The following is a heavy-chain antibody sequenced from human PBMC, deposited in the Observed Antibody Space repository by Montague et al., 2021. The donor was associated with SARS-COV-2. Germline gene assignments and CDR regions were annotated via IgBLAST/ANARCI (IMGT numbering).Heavy chain of an antibody. J-gene: IGHJ4*02. CDR2: SYWGXNK. CDR3: ARRYISDWTGFDY. Sequence: ALVKLIQTLTLTCNFSGFSLSTNEMGVGWIRQPQGKALEWLALSYWGXNKHYSPSLKTRLTITKDTSKNQVVLTVTNLDPVDTGTYYCARRYISDWTGFDYWGQGTLVTVSS. CDR1: GFSLSTNEMG. V-gene: IGHV2-5*02. D-gene: IGHD6-19*01.